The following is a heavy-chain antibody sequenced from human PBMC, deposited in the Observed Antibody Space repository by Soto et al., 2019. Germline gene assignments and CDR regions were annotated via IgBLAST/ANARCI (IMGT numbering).Heavy chain of an antibody. CDR3: AKFSAASVYDISSAPDY. CDR1: GFSFSTYA. J-gene: IGHJ4*02. D-gene: IGHD3-9*01. V-gene: IGHV3-23*01. Sequence: GGSLRLSCAASGFSFSTYAMTWVRQAPGKGLQWVSAISGGGSNTHYADSVKGRFTISRDNSKKLLHLQMNSLRAEDTAIYYCAKFSAASVYDISSAPDYWGQGTLVTVSS. CDR2: ISGGGSNT.